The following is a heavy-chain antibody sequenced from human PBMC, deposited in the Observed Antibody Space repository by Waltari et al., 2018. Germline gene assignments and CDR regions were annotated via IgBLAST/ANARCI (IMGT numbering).Heavy chain of an antibody. Sequence: QLQLQESGPGLVKPSETLSLTCTVSGGSISSSSYYWGWIRQPPGKGLEWIGSIYYRGSTYYTPSLKSRVTISVDTSKNQFSLKLSSVTAADTAVYYCAREGRILNWFDPWGQGTLVTVSS. CDR3: AREGRILNWFDP. CDR2: IYYRGST. CDR1: GGSISSSSYY. J-gene: IGHJ5*02. V-gene: IGHV4-39*02.